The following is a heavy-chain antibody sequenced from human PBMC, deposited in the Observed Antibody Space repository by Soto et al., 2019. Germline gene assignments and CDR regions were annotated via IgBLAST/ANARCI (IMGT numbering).Heavy chain of an antibody. D-gene: IGHD2-21*02. J-gene: IGHJ6*01. Sequence: ASVKVSCKVSGYTLTNFYMHWVRQAPGQRLEWMGGINPEDGKTIYAQKFQGRVTMTADTSTDTAYMELSSLRSEDTAVYYCARDQELVTANRAPSYYGMDVWGQGTTVTGPS. CDR3: ARDQELVTANRAPSYYGMDV. CDR1: GYTLTNFY. V-gene: IGHV1-24*01. CDR2: INPEDGKT.